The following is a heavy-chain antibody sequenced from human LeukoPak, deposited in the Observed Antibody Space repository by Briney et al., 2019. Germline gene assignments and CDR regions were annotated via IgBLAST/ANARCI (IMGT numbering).Heavy chain of an antibody. CDR3: AKDARRTSGWYFFDY. Sequence: GGSLRLSCVASGFAFSSPAMGWVRQAPGKGLEWVSVISDSGSLTYYADSVKGRFTISRDNSKNTLFLQMNSLRAEDTAVYYCAKDARRTSGWYFFDYWGQGTLVTVSS. V-gene: IGHV3-23*01. J-gene: IGHJ4*02. CDR2: ISDSGSLT. D-gene: IGHD6-19*01. CDR1: GFAFSSPA.